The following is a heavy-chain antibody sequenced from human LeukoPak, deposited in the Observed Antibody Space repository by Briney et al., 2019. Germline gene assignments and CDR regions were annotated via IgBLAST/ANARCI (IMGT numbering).Heavy chain of an antibody. CDR3: ARGFTAAPDY. CDR1: GGSISSGGYY. Sequence: SEALSLTCTVSGGSISSGGYYWSWIRQHPGKGLEWIGYIYYSGSTCYNPSLKSRVTISEDTSKNQFSLKLSSVTAADTAVYYCARGFTAAPDYWGQGTLVTVSS. V-gene: IGHV4-31*03. D-gene: IGHD2-2*01. CDR2: IYYSGST. J-gene: IGHJ4*02.